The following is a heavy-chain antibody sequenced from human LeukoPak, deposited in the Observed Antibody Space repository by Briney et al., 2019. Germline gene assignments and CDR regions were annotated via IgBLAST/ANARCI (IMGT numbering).Heavy chain of an antibody. D-gene: IGHD3-22*01. CDR3: AKDRSHYDRSADY. V-gene: IGHV3-23*01. CDR1: GFTFSSYA. CDR2: IRGSGSST. J-gene: IGHJ4*02. Sequence: GGSLRLSCAASGFTFSSYAMSWVRQAPGKGLEWVSAIRGSGSSTYYADSVKGRFTISRDNSKNTLYLQMNSLRAEDTAVYYCAKDRSHYDRSADYWGQGTLVTVSS.